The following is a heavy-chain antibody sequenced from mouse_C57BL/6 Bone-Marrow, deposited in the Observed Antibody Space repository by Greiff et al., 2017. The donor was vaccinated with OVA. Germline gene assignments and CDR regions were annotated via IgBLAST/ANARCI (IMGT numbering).Heavy chain of an antibody. CDR2: ISYDGSN. D-gene: IGHD1-1*01. Sequence: VQLQQSGPGLVKPSQSLSLTCSVTGYSITSGYYWNWIRQFPGNKLEWMGYISYDGSNNYNPSLKNRISITRDTSKNQFFLKLNSVTTEDTATYYCARGAIYYYGSSHGYFDYWGQGTTLTVSS. CDR1: GYSITSGYY. J-gene: IGHJ2*01. V-gene: IGHV3-6*01. CDR3: ARGAIYYYGSSHGYFDY.